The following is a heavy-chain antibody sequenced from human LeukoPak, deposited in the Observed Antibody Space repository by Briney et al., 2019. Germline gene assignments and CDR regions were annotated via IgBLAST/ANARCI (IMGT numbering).Heavy chain of an antibody. CDR3: ARDMDTAMVIGAFDI. V-gene: IGHV4-34*01. Sequence: SETLSLTCAVYGGSFSGYYWSWIRQPPGKGLEWIGEINHSGSTNYNPSLKSRVTISVDTSENQSSLKLSSVTAADTAVYYCARDMDTAMVIGAFDIWGQGTMVTVSS. D-gene: IGHD5-18*01. CDR1: GGSFSGYY. CDR2: INHSGST. J-gene: IGHJ3*02.